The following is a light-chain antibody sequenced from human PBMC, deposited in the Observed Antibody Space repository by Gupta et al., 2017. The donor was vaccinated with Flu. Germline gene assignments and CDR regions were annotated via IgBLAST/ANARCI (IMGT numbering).Light chain of an antibody. J-gene: IGKJ4*01. CDR1: QAISLSY. Sequence: EIVLTQSPGTLSLSPGERATLSCWATQAISLSYLGWYQQRPGQAPRLLIYGTSTRAAGVPDRFSGTVSGTDFTLIINNVEPDDSAVYFCQQYGYLPVTFGGGTKVEIK. V-gene: IGKV3-20*01. CDR2: GTS. CDR3: QQYGYLPVT.